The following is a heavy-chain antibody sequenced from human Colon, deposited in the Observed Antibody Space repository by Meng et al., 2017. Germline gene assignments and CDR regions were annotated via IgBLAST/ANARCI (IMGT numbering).Heavy chain of an antibody. CDR2: ISQSGTT. CDR3: VRQGMTSYSWGY. Sequence: VQLKESGPGMVKPSGTRSLTCAVSSGSISSSNWWSWVSQPPGKGLEWIGEISQSGTTYYNPSLKSRVTITGDWSKNQFSLNLNSVTAADTALYYCVRQGMTSYSWGYWGQGTLVTVSS. D-gene: IGHD3-9*01. CDR1: SGSISSSNW. V-gene: IGHV4-4*02. J-gene: IGHJ4*02.